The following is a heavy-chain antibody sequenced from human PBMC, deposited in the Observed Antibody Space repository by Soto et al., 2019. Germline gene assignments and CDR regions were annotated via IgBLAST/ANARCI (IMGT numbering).Heavy chain of an antibody. V-gene: IGHV2-5*01. D-gene: IGHD1-26*01. CDR3: AHMRGSSNLFDF. Sequence: QITLKESGPTLVKPTQTLTLTCTFSGFSLNTPGVGVCWIRQPPGKALEWLALNYWNDDKRYSPSLKSRLTVTKDTSKNQVVLTMTNMDPMDTGTYYCAHMRGSSNLFDFWGQGSQVTVSS. CDR2: NYWNDDK. CDR1: GFSLNTPGVG. J-gene: IGHJ4*02.